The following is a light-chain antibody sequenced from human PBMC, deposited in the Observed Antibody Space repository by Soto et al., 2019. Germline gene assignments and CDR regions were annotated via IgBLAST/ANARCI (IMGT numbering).Light chain of an antibody. CDR1: QSTSSW. CDR3: QQYNSYPYT. J-gene: IGKJ2*01. CDR2: DAS. V-gene: IGKV1-5*01. Sequence: DSQMTQSPSTLSASVGDRVTITCRASQSTSSWLAWYQQKPGKAPKLQIYDASSLESGVPSRFSGSGSGTEFTLTIRSLQPDDFATYYCQQYNSYPYTFGQGTKVDIK.